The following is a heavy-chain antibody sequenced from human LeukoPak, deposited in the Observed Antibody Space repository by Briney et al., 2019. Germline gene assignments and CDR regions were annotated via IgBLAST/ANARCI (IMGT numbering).Heavy chain of an antibody. Sequence: GGSLRLSCAASGFTFDDYAMHWVRQAPGKGLEWVSGISWNSGSIGYADSVKGRFTISRDNAKNSLYLQMNSLRAEDTALYYCARSTLGHAFDIWGQGTMVTVSS. CDR1: GFTFDDYA. CDR2: ISWNSGSI. D-gene: IGHD2-2*01. J-gene: IGHJ3*02. V-gene: IGHV3-9*01. CDR3: ARSTLGHAFDI.